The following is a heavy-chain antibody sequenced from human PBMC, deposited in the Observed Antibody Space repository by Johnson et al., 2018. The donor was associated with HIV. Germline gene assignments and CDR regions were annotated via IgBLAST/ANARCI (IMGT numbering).Heavy chain of an antibody. V-gene: IGHV3-11*04. CDR2: ISSSGSTR. CDR1: GFTFSHYS. Sequence: QVQLVESGGGAVQPGRSLRLSCAASGFTFSHYSMHWVRQAPGKGLEWVSYISSSGSTRYYADSVKGRFTISTDNAKNSLYLQMHSLRAEDTALYYCARGGGDCGGDCFLGAFDIWGQGTMVTVSS. J-gene: IGHJ3*02. CDR3: ARGGGDCGGDCFLGAFDI. D-gene: IGHD2-21*01.